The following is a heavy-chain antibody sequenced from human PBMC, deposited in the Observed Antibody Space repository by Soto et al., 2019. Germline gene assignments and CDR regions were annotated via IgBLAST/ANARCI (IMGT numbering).Heavy chain of an antibody. D-gene: IGHD4-17*01. J-gene: IGHJ3*02. V-gene: IGHV3-53*01. CDR2: VYDTDGI. CDR3: AAWRLREHAYDI. CDR1: GLTVTGKKY. Sequence: DVQLVESGGGLIQPGGSLRLSCEASGLTVTGKKYVAWVRQAPGKGLEWVSGVYDTDGIYYADSVKGRFTSSRDNPKTIVYLEMNSLAPDDTAVYYCAAWRLREHAYDIWGLGTTVTVSS.